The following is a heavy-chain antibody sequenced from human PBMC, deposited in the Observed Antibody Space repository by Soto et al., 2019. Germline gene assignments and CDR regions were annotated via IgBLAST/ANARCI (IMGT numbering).Heavy chain of an antibody. CDR3: AKGSKDMTYFDY. Sequence: QDQLVESGGGVVQPGRSLRLSCAASGFTFSSYGMHWVRQAPGKGLEWVAVISYDGSNKYYVDSVKGRFTISRDNSKNTLYLQMNSLRAEDTAVYYCAKGSKDMTYFDYWGQGTLVTVSS. CDR1: GFTFSSYG. V-gene: IGHV3-30*18. J-gene: IGHJ4*02. D-gene: IGHD2-2*01. CDR2: ISYDGSNK.